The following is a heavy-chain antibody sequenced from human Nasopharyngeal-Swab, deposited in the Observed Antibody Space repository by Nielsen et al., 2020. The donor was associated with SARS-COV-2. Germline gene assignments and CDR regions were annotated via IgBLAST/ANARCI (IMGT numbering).Heavy chain of an antibody. CDR1: GFTFNQYY. J-gene: IGHJ3*02. CDR3: ARKKYSYGSDAFDI. CDR2: ITPSGGAT. V-gene: IGHV1-46*02. Sequence: ASVKVSCKASGFTFNQYYMHWVRQAPGQGLEWMGVITPSGGATNYARKFQGRVTMTRDPSTSTVYLDLSSLKSEDTAVYYCARKKYSYGSDAFDIWGQGTMVTVSS. D-gene: IGHD5-18*01.